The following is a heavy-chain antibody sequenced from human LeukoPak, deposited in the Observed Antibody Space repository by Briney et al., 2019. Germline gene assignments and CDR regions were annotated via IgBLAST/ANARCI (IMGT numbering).Heavy chain of an antibody. CDR2: IHDSGGT. CDR1: GGSISSYY. Sequence: SETLSLTCTVSGGSISSYYWNWIRQPPGGGLEWIGFIHDSGGTNYNPSLKSRVTISVDTSKNQFSLKLRSVTAADTAVYYCARRRIGDSTITIYNWFDPWGQGTLVTVSS. D-gene: IGHD4-11*01. CDR3: ARRRIGDSTITIYNWFDP. V-gene: IGHV4-59*08. J-gene: IGHJ5*02.